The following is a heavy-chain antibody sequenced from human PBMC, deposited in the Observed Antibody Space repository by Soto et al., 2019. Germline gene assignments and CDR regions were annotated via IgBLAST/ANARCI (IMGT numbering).Heavy chain of an antibody. Sequence: PSETLSLTCPVSGDSITTNGYYWVWIRHPPGKGLQWIGNVYWTGSTFSHPSLTSRVFISVDTSKNEFSLRLTSVTAADTAVYYCARSHYTYGLLIDYWGPGTLVTVSS. D-gene: IGHD2-8*01. CDR3: ARSHYTYGLLIDY. CDR2: VYWTGST. CDR1: GDSITTNGYY. V-gene: IGHV4-39*01. J-gene: IGHJ4*02.